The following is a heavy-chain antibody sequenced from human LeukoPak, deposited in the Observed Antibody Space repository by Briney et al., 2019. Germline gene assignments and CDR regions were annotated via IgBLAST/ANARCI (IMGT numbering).Heavy chain of an antibody. D-gene: IGHD1-26*01. J-gene: IGHJ5*02. CDR3: ARDPILVGATRSWFDP. CDR2: RTTNTGNP. V-gene: IGHV7-4-1*02. Sequence: RRGWRTTNTGNPTYAQGFTGRFVFSLDTSVSTAYLQISSLKAEDTAVYYCARDPILVGATRSWFDPWGQGTLVTVSS.